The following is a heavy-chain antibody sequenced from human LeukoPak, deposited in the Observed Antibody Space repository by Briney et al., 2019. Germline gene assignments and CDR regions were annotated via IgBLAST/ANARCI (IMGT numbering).Heavy chain of an antibody. D-gene: IGHD3-9*01. J-gene: IGHJ6*02. CDR2: IIPIFGTA. Sequence: GASVKVSCKATGYGFLSYGISWVRQAPGQGLEWMGGIIPIFGTANYAQKFQGRVTITADESTSTAYMELSSLRSEDTAVYYCARANTYYDILTGYPDDDYYYYYGMDVWGQGTTVTVSS. CDR3: ARANTYYDILTGYPDDDYYYYYGMDV. V-gene: IGHV1-69*13. CDR1: GYGFLSYG.